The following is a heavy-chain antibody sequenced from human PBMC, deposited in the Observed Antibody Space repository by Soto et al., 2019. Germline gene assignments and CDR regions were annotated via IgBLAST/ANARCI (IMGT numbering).Heavy chain of an antibody. CDR2: IYYSGST. J-gene: IGHJ6*02. V-gene: IGHV4-59*08. Sequence: LETLCLPYTVAGGTSIDHDWRCIRKPTGKGLEWIGYIYYSGSTNYNPSLKSRVTISVDTSKNQFSLKLSSVTAADTAVYYCASQGGDIVLVPAAHGHHSGMDVWGQGTTVTVSS. CDR1: GGTSIDHD. D-gene: IGHD2-2*01. CDR3: ASQGGDIVLVPAAHGHHSGMDV.